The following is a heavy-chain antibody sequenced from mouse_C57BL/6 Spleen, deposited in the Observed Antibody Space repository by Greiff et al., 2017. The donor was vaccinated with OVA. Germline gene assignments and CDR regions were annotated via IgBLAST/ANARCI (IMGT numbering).Heavy chain of an antibody. CDR1: GYSITSGYY. V-gene: IGHV3-6*01. CDR3: ARADYGRGYYYAMDY. Sequence: EVQLQQSGPGLVKPSQSLSLTCSVTGYSITSGYYWNWIRQFPGNKLEWMGYISYDGSNNYNPSLKNRISITRDTSKNQFFLKLNSVTTEDTATYYCARADYGRGYYYAMDYWGQGTSVTVSS. D-gene: IGHD1-1*01. J-gene: IGHJ4*01. CDR2: ISYDGSN.